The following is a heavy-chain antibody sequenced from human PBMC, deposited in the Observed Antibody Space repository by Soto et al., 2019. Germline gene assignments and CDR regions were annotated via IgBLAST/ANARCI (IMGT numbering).Heavy chain of an antibody. CDR2: TYYRSKWYN. CDR3: AREGHCSGGSCYTHYYYMDV. Sequence: SQTLSLTCAISGDSVSSNSAAWNWIRQSPSRGLEWLGRTYYRSKWYNDYAVSVKSRITINPDTSKNQFSLQLNSVTPEDTAVYYCAREGHCSGGSCYTHYYYMDVWGKGTTVTV. V-gene: IGHV6-1*01. CDR1: GDSVSSNSAA. D-gene: IGHD2-15*01. J-gene: IGHJ6*03.